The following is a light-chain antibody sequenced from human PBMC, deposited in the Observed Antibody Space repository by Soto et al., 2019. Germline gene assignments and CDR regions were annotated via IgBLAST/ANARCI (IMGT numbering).Light chain of an antibody. CDR3: MQALQTPWT. CDR1: QSLLHSNGYNY. V-gene: IGKV2-28*01. CDR2: LGS. J-gene: IGKJ1*01. Sequence: IVMTQSPLSLPVTPGGPASISCRSSQSLLHSNGYNYLDWYLQKPGQSPQLLIYLGSNRASGVPDRFSGSGSGTDFTLKISRVEAEDVGVYYCMQALQTPWTFGQGTKVEIK.